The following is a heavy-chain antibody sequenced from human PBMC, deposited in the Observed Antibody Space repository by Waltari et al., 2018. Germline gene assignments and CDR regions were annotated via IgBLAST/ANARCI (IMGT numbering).Heavy chain of an antibody. CDR1: GYTFINSK. D-gene: IGHD3-3*01. Sequence: QVQLVQTGAEVLRPGAAVKVSCQAYGYTFINSKINWVRQAAGQGLEWMGLVNPNSGTTAYAQKFQGRISLTWDTCTRTAYMELSNLRSDDTAVFYCARGRDVFANFDYNWFDPWGQGTLVTVSS. J-gene: IGHJ5*02. V-gene: IGHV1-8*02. CDR2: VNPNSGTT. CDR3: ARGRDVFANFDYNWFDP.